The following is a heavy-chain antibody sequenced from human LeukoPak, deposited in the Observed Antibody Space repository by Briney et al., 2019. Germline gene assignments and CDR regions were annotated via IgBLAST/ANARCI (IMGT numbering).Heavy chain of an antibody. CDR3: ARESYGLSLNY. CDR2: INPNSGGT. D-gene: IGHD5-18*01. Sequence: ASVKVSCKASGYTFTGYHMHWVRKAPGQGLEWMGRINPNSGGTNYAQKFQGRVTMTRDTSISTAYMELSRLRSDDTAVYYCARESYGLSLNYWGQGTLVTVSS. J-gene: IGHJ4*02. CDR1: GYTFTGYH. V-gene: IGHV1-2*06.